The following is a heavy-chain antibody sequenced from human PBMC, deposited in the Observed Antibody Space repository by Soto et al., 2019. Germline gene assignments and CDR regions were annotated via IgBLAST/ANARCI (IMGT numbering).Heavy chain of an antibody. Sequence: ASVKVSCQASGYSFTSYGITWVRQAPGQGLEWMGRIDTYNGRTYSAQKFQDRVSMTTDTSTNTAYMEVRGLRSDDTAVYYCARVRFLEFYECDSWGQGTLVTVSS. J-gene: IGHJ4*02. CDR2: IDTYNGRT. D-gene: IGHD3-3*01. V-gene: IGHV1-18*01. CDR3: ARVRFLEFYECDS. CDR1: GYSFTSYG.